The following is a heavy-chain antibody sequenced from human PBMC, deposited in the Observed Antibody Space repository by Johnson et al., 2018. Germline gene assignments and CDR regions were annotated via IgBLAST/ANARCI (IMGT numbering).Heavy chain of an antibody. Sequence: QVQLVESGGGVVQPGRSLRLSCAASGFSFSAYGMHWVRQAPGKGLEWVAVIWYDGSNKYYADSVKGRFTISRDNSKTTLYLQMNSLRAGDTAVYYRAKTTYHDLWSNYNNYYDYGRDVWGQGTTVTVSS. V-gene: IGHV3-33*06. CDR2: IWYDGSNK. D-gene: IGHD3-10*01. CDR1: GFSFSAYG. CDR3: AKTTYHDLWSNYNNYYDYGRDV. J-gene: IGHJ6*01.